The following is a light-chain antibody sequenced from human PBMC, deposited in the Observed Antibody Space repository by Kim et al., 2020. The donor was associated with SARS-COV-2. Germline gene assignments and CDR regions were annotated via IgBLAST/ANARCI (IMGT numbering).Light chain of an antibody. V-gene: IGKV3-20*01. Sequence: EIVLTQSPGTLSLSPGERATLSCRASQSVSSSYLAWYQQKPGQAPRLLIYGASSRATGIPDRFSGSGSGTDFTLTISRLEPEDFAVYYCQQYGRGFGGGTKVDLK. CDR2: GAS. CDR1: QSVSSSY. CDR3: QQYGRG. J-gene: IGKJ4*01.